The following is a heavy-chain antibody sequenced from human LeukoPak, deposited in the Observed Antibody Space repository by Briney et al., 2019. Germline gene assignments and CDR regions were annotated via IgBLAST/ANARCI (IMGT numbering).Heavy chain of an antibody. CDR2: ITPNSGGT. J-gene: IGHJ4*02. CDR3: ARSSIGLGFFDY. Sequence: ASVKVSCKASGYTFAGFYLHWVRQAPGQGLEWMGWITPNSGGTDYALKFQGRVTMTRDTSISTAYMELTGLRSGDTAVYYCARSSIGLGFFDYWGQGTLVTVSS. D-gene: IGHD2/OR15-2a*01. CDR1: GYTFAGFY. V-gene: IGHV1-2*02.